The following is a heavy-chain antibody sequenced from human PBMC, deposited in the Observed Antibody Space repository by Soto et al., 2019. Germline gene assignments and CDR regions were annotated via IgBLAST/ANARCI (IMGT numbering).Heavy chain of an antibody. CDR1: GGSISSGGYY. CDR2: IYYSGST. J-gene: IGHJ6*02. CDR3: ARDRLRDYGDPETVYYYYGMDV. V-gene: IGHV4-31*03. D-gene: IGHD4-17*01. Sequence: PSETLSLTCTVSGGSISSGGYYWSWIRQHPGKGLEWIGYIYYSGSTYYNPSLKSRVTISVDTSKNQFSLKLSSVTAADTAVYYCARDRLRDYGDPETVYYYYGMDVWGQGTTVTVSS.